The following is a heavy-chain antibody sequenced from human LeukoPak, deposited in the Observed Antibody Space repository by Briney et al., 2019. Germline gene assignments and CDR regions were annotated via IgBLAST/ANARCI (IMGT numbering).Heavy chain of an antibody. CDR3: ARGQSWAFDF. V-gene: IGHV3-7*05. Sequence: PGGSLRLSCAASGFTFSNYWMTWVRQAPGKGLQWVVNIKPDGSEKYYVDSVKGRFTISRDNAKNSVDLQMNSLRVEDTAVYYCARGQSWAFDFWGQGTLVTVSS. CDR2: IKPDGSEK. J-gene: IGHJ4*02. CDR1: GFTFSNYW. D-gene: IGHD1-26*01.